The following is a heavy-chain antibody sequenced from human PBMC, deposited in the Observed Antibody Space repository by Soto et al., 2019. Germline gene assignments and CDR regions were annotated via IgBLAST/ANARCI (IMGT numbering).Heavy chain of an antibody. CDR1: GFTFSSYG. D-gene: IGHD3-3*01. V-gene: IGHV3-33*01. J-gene: IGHJ3*02. Sequence: GGSLRLSCAASGFTFSSYGMHWVRQAPGKGLEWVAVIWYDGSNKYYADSVKGRFTISRDNSKNTLYLQMNSLRAEDTAVYYCARDAGFTYYAFDIWGQGRMVTVSS. CDR2: IWYDGSNK. CDR3: ARDAGFTYYAFDI.